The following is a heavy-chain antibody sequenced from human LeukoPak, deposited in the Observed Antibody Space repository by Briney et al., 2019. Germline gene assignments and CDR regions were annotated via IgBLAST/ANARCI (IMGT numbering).Heavy chain of an antibody. Sequence: PSETLSLTCAVSGGSLSSGNRWSGAGRPQGKGREGIGENYNSGRTNYKPSLKRGVTISVDNSKNQFSLKLSSVTAADTAVYYCARSRSDYCDYVYWGQGTLVTVSS. J-gene: IGHJ4*02. D-gene: IGHD4-17*01. CDR3: ARSRSDYCDYVY. CDR1: GGSLSSGNR. V-gene: IGHV4-4*02. CDR2: NYNSGRT.